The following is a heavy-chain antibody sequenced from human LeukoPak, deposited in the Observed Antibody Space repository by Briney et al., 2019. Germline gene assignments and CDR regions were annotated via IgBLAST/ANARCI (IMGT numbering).Heavy chain of an antibody. CDR1: GFTFSDYS. Sequence: GGSLRLSCAASGFTFSDYSMSWVRQAPGKGLEWVSIIAASGGTGTYNADSVKGRFTISRDNSKNTLYLQMNSLRAEDTAVYYCAKGLYMGGQGTLVTVSS. CDR2: IAASGGTGT. CDR3: AKGLYM. J-gene: IGHJ4*02. D-gene: IGHD2-2*02. V-gene: IGHV3-23*01.